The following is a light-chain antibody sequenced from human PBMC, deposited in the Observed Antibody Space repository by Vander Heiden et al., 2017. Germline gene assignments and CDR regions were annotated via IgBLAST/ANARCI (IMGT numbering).Light chain of an antibody. CDR3: AAWDDSLNGWV. Sequence: QSVLTQPPSASGTPGQRVTISCSGSSSTIGSNTVNWYQQLPGTAPKLLIYSNNQRPSGVPDRCSGSKSGTSASLAISGLQSEDEADYYCAAWDDSLNGWVFGGGTKLTVL. J-gene: IGLJ3*02. CDR1: SSTIGSNT. CDR2: SNN. V-gene: IGLV1-44*01.